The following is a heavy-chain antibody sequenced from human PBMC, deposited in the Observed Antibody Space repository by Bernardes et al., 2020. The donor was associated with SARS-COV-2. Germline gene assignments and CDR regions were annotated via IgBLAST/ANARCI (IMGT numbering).Heavy chain of an antibody. D-gene: IGHD4-17*01. CDR3: ARVSGDYGDFIDY. CDR2: INHSGST. Sequence: SETLSLTCAVYGGSFSGYYWSWIRQPPGKGLEWIGEINHSGSTKYNPSLKSRVTISVDTSKNQFSLKLSSVTAPGTAVYYCARVSGDYGDFIDYWGQGTLVTVSS. J-gene: IGHJ4*02. V-gene: IGHV4-34*01. CDR1: GGSFSGYY.